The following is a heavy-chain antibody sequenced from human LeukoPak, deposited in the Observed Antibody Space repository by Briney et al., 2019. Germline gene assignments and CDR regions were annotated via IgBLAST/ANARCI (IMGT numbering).Heavy chain of an antibody. CDR1: GYTFTGDY. CDR3: AREEQHQRGRHFEY. J-gene: IGHJ4*02. CDR2: INPNSGGT. Sequence: ASVKVSCKASGYTFTGDYMHWVRQAPGQGLEWMGWINPNSGGTNFAQKFQGRVTMTRDTSISTAYMELSRLRSDDTAVYYCAREEQHQRGRHFEYWGQGTLVTVSS. D-gene: IGHD6-13*01. V-gene: IGHV1-2*02.